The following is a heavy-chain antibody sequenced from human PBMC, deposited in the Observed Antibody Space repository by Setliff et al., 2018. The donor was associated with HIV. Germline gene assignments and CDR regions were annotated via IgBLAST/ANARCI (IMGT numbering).Heavy chain of an antibody. Sequence: PSETLSLTCTVSGGSISSGGFYWSWIRQHPGKGLEWIGYIYYSGSTYYNPSLKSRVTISVDTSKNQFSLKLSSVTAADTAVYFCATMNYDSSGYYSDWGQRTRVTVSS. J-gene: IGHJ4*02. V-gene: IGHV4-39*01. D-gene: IGHD3-22*01. CDR2: IYYSGST. CDR3: ATMNYDSSGYYSD. CDR1: GGSISSGGFY.